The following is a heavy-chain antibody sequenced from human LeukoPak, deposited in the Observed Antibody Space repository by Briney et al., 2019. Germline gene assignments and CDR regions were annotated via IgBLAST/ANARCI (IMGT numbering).Heavy chain of an antibody. J-gene: IGHJ5*02. Sequence: SETLSLTCTVSGGSMSSYYWSWIRQPPGKGLEWIGYIYYSGTTNYTPSLRSRATISVDTSKNQFSLKLSSVTAADTAVYYCARGGIQLWSNNWVDPWGQGTLVTVSS. CDR2: IYYSGTT. CDR1: GGSMSSYY. CDR3: ARGGIQLWSNNWVDP. D-gene: IGHD5-18*01. V-gene: IGHV4-59*01.